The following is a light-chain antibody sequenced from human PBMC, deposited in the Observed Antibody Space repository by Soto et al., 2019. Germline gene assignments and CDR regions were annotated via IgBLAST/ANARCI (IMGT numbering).Light chain of an antibody. Sequence: SVLTQPASVSGSPGQSITISFTGTSSDVGGSAYVSWYQQFPGNVLSLLIYKVTNRPSGVSYRFSGSKSGNTASLTISGLQAEDEAGYFCTSSTTGSLYAFGTGTKVTVL. J-gene: IGLJ1*01. V-gene: IGLV2-14*01. CDR2: KVT. CDR3: TSSTTGSLYA. CDR1: SSDVGGSAY.